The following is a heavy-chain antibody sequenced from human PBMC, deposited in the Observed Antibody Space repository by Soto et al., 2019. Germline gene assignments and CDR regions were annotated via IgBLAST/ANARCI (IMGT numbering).Heavy chain of an antibody. CDR3: ARVIFQSVAAGQYYFDY. CDR1: GDSVSSNSAA. Sequence: QSPTLSLTCAISGDSVSSNSAAWNWIRQSPSRGLEWLGRTYYRSKWYNDYAVSVKSRITINPDTSKNQFSLQLNSVTPEDTAVYYCARVIFQSVAAGQYYFDYWGQGTLVTVSS. V-gene: IGHV6-1*01. D-gene: IGHD6-19*01. J-gene: IGHJ4*02. CDR2: TYYRSKWYN.